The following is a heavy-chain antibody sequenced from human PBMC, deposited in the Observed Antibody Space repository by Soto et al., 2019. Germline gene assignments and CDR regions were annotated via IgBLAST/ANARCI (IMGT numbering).Heavy chain of an antibody. CDR2: MNPNSGNT. CDR1: GYTFTSYD. V-gene: IGHV1-8*01. D-gene: IGHD3-9*01. Sequence: QVQLVQSGAEVKKPGASVKVSCKASGYTFTSYDINWVRQATGQGLEWMGWMNPNSGNTGYAQKFQGRVTMTRNTSISTAYMELSSLRSEETAVYYCARGGALRYFVWLWENYYFYYMDVWGKGTTVTVSS. CDR3: ARGGALRYFVWLWENYYFYYMDV. J-gene: IGHJ6*03.